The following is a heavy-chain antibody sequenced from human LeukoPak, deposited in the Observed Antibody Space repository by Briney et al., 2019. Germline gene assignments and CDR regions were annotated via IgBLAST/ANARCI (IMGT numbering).Heavy chain of an antibody. V-gene: IGHV3-74*01. Sequence: GGSLRLSCAASGFTFSSYWMHWVRQAPGKGLGWVSRINSDGSSTSYADSVKGRFTISRDNAKNTLYLQMNSLRAEDTAVYYCARGTLRYFDYSFDYWGQGTLVTVSS. D-gene: IGHD3-9*01. CDR1: GFTFSSYW. CDR3: ARGTLRYFDYSFDY. CDR2: INSDGSST. J-gene: IGHJ4*02.